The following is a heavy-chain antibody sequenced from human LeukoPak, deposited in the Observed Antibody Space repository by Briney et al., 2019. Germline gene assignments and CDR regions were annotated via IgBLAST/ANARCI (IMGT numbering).Heavy chain of an antibody. V-gene: IGHV4-39*01. CDR3: ARHEDVLGSYYDPLGY. J-gene: IGHJ4*02. CDR1: GGSISSSSYY. D-gene: IGHD1-26*01. CDR2: IYYSGST. Sequence: PSETLSLTCTVSGGSISSSSYYWGWIRQPPGKGLEWIGSIYYSGSTYYNPSLKSRVTISVDTSKNQFSLKLSSVTAADTAVYYCARHEDVLGSYYDPLGYWGQGTLVTASS.